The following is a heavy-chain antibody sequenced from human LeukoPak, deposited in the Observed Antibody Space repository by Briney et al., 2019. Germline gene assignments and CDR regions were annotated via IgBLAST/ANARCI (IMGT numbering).Heavy chain of an antibody. D-gene: IGHD1-1*01. CDR2: VSAYNGNT. J-gene: IGHJ3*02. CDR3: ARVRTTGTTSGNAFDI. V-gene: IGHV1-18*01. CDR1: GYTSTSYG. Sequence: ASVKVSCKASGYTSTSYGISWVRQAPGQGLEWMGWVSAYNGNTNYAQKLQGRVTMTTDTSTGTAYMELRSLRSEDTAVYYCARVRTTGTTSGNAFDIWGQGTMVTVSS.